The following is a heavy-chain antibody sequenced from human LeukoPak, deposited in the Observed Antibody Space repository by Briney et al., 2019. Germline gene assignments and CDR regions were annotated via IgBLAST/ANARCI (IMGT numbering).Heavy chain of an antibody. J-gene: IGHJ5*02. D-gene: IGHD3-10*01. Sequence: SQTLSLTCVVSGGSISSGGYSWSWIRQPPGKGLEWIGYIYHSGSTYYNPSLKSRVTISVDRSKNQFSLKLSSVTAADTAVYYCARGGYYYGSGDWFDPWGQGTLVTVSS. V-gene: IGHV4-30-2*01. CDR1: GGSISSGGYS. CDR2: IYHSGST. CDR3: ARGGYYYGSGDWFDP.